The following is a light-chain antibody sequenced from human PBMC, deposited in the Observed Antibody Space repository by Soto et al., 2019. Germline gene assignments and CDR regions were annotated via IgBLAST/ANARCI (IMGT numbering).Light chain of an antibody. Sequence: QSALTQPASLSGSPGQSITISCTGTSSDVGGYNYVSWYQQHPGKAPKLMIYDVSNRPSGVSDRFSGSKSGNTASLTISGLQAEDEADYYCSSYTSSSTSVVFGGVTKLTVL. CDR1: SSDVGGYNY. CDR3: SSYTSSSTSVV. CDR2: DVS. J-gene: IGLJ2*01. V-gene: IGLV2-14*01.